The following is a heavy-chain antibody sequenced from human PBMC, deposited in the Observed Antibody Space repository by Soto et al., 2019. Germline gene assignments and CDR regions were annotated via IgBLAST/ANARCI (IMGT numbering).Heavy chain of an antibody. V-gene: IGHV4-39*01. J-gene: IGHJ4*02. D-gene: IGHD2-15*01. CDR3: ARHTPAISISDN. CDR2: IYYIGRT. Sequence: QLQLQESGPGLVKPAETLSLTCTVSGGSISSSSYYWGWIRQPPGKGLAWIGSIYYIGRTYYNPSIKRRVTISVDTSKNQFSLKPSSVTAADTAVYYCARHTPAISISDNWGQGTLVTVSS. CDR1: GGSISSSSYY.